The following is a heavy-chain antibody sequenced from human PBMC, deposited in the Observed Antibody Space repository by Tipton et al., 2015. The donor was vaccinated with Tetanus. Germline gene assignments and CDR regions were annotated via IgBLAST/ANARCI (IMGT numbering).Heavy chain of an antibody. CDR3: ARLSSSANDAHAFDI. Sequence: GLVKPSETLSLTCTVSGGSISSTNYYWGWIRQPPGKGLEWIGSIYNTGNTYYNPALTSRVTMSVDTSMIQFSLKLRSLTDADTAVYYCARLSSSANDAHAFDIWGQGTMVTVSS. D-gene: IGHD3-22*01. CDR2: IYNTGNT. J-gene: IGHJ3*02. CDR1: GGSISSTNYY. V-gene: IGHV4-39*01.